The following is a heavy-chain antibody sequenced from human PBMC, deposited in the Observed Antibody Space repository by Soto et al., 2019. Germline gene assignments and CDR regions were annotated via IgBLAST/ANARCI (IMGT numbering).Heavy chain of an antibody. CDR1: GGSISSSNYH. D-gene: IGHD5-12*01. CDR3: ARYSGYDSRGFDY. Sequence: QLQLQESGPGLVKTSETLSLTCTVSGGSISSSNYHWGWIRQPPGQGLEWIGSIYYSGSTYYNVSLKSRVTIFVDTSKYQFSLKLSSVTAADTAVYYCARYSGYDSRGFDYWGQGTLVTVSS. CDR2: IYYSGST. J-gene: IGHJ4*02. V-gene: IGHV4-39*01.